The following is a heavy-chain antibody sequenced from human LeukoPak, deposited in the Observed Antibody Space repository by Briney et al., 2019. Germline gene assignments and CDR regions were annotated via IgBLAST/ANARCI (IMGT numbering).Heavy chain of an antibody. D-gene: IGHD6-19*01. V-gene: IGHV4-39*01. CDR2: VYYSGST. CDR3: ASHRSSSREGSGYSQGRFEY. CDR1: GASISNSDYY. Sequence: PSETLSLTCTVSGASISNSDYYWIWLRAPPGQGRVWLGSVYYSGSTYYNPSHKSRVTISVDTAKKQFSLSLGSVTPADTAVYYCASHRSSSREGSGYSQGRFEYWGQGTLVTVSS. J-gene: IGHJ4*02.